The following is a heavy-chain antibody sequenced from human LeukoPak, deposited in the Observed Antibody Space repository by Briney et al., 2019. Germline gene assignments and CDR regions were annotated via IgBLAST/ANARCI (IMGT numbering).Heavy chain of an antibody. D-gene: IGHD2-2*01. CDR2: IYTSGST. V-gene: IGHV4-61*02. CDR1: GGSISSGSYY. J-gene: IGHJ6*03. Sequence: PSETLSLTCAVSGGSISSGSYYWSWIRQPAGKGLEWIGRIYTSGSTHSNPPLKTRVTITVDTSKNQFSLKLSSVTAADTAVYYCARGTKFYYNYSLDVWGKGTTVTVSS. CDR3: ARGTKFYYNYSLDV.